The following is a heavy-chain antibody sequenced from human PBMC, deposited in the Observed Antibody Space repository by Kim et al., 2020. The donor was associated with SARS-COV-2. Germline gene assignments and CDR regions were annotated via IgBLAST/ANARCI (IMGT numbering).Heavy chain of an antibody. Sequence: GGSLRLSCAASGFTFDDYAMHWVRQAPGKGLEWVSLISGDGGSTYYADSVKGRFTISRDNSKNSLYLQMNSLRTEDTALYYCAKDLLWFGELGSHGMDVWGQGTTVTVSS. J-gene: IGHJ6*02. CDR1: GFTFDDYA. V-gene: IGHV3-43*02. CDR2: ISGDGGST. D-gene: IGHD3-10*01. CDR3: AKDLLWFGELGSHGMDV.